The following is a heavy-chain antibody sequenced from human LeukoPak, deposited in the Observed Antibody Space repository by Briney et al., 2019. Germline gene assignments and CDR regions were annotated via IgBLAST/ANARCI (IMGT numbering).Heavy chain of an antibody. CDR3: ARAPYYYDSSGPAFDY. J-gene: IGHJ4*02. CDR1: DGSITNNNYY. D-gene: IGHD3-22*01. CDR2: IYYSGST. Sequence: SETLSLTCTVSDGSITNNNYYWSWIRQPPGKGLEWIGYIYYSGSTYYNPSLKSRVTISVDTSKNQFSLKLSSVTAADTAVYYCARAPYYYDSSGPAFDYWGQGTLVTVSS. V-gene: IGHV4-30-4*01.